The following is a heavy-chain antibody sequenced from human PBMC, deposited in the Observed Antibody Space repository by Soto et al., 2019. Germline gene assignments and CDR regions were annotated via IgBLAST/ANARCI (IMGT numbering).Heavy chain of an antibody. D-gene: IGHD2-2*01. CDR3: ARAARYCSSTSCYWVY. CDR1: GFTFSSYW. CDR2: IKQDGSEK. J-gene: IGHJ4*02. Sequence: GSLRLSCAASGFTFSSYWMSWVRQAPGKGLEWVANIKQDGSEKYYVDSVKGRFTISRDNAKNSLYLQMNSLRAEDTAVYYCARAARYCSSTSCYWVYWGQGTLVTVSS. V-gene: IGHV3-7*03.